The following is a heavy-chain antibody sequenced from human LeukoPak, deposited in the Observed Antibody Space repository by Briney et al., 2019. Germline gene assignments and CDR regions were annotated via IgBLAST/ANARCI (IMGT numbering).Heavy chain of an antibody. V-gene: IGHV3-23*01. CDR1: GFTFTSYA. CDR2: ISGSGGST. Sequence: PGGSLRLSCAASGFTFTSYAMNWVRQAPGKGLEWVSAISGSGGSTYYADSVKGRFTISRDNSKNTLYLQMNSLRVEDTAVYYCAKPPYGRHVYNYFDYWGQGTPVTVSS. J-gene: IGHJ4*02. D-gene: IGHD5-24*01. CDR3: AKPPYGRHVYNYFDY.